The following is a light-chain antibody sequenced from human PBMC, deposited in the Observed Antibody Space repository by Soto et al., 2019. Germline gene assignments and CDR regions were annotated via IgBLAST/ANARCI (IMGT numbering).Light chain of an antibody. V-gene: IGLV2-14*03. Sequence: ALTQPASVSGSPGQSITISCTGTSSDVGGYNYVSWYQQHPGKAPKLMIYDVNNRPSGVSNRFSGSKSGNTASLTISGLQAEDEAHYYCSSYTTSSTLVFGGGTKVTVL. CDR3: SSYTTSSTLV. CDR2: DVN. J-gene: IGLJ3*02. CDR1: SSDVGGYNY.